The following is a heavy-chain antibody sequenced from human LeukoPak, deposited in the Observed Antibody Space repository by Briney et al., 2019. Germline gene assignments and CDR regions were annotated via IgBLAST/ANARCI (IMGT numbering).Heavy chain of an antibody. CDR1: GFTLSGYG. V-gene: IGHV3-30*18. J-gene: IGHJ4*02. CDR2: ISYDGSRK. D-gene: IGHD5-24*01. Sequence: GGSLRLSCAASGFTLSGYGMHWVCQAPGKGLEWVAVISYDGSRKYYADSVKGRFTISRDNSKNTLYLQMDSPVAEITAVYYCAKGFGGDGYSPIDHWGQGALVTVSS. CDR3: AKGFGGDGYSPIDH.